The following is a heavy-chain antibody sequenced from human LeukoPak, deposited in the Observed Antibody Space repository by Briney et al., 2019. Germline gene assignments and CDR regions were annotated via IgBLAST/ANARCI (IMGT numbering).Heavy chain of an antibody. V-gene: IGHV3-66*01. J-gene: IGHJ2*01. CDR3: AGPSDKSRNWYFDL. Sequence: GRSLRLSCAASGFTFSSYGMHWVRQAPGKGLEGGSVIYGGGYTAAADSVRGRFTISRDNSKNTLYLQMHSLGAEDTAVYYCAGPSDKSRNWYFDLWGRGTLVTVSS. CDR1: GFTFSSYG. CDR2: IYGGGYT. D-gene: IGHD2-21*01.